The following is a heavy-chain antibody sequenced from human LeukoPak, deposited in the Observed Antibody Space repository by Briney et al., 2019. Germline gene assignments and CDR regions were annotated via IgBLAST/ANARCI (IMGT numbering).Heavy chain of an antibody. V-gene: IGHV3-7*01. D-gene: IGHD4-23*01. Sequence: GGSLILSCAASGFTFSSYWMSWVRQAPGKGLEWVANIKQDGSEKYYVDSVKGRFTISRDNAKNSLYLQMNSLRAEDTAVYYCARDLRRLPPDYWGQGTLVTVSS. CDR3: ARDLRRLPPDY. CDR2: IKQDGSEK. J-gene: IGHJ4*02. CDR1: GFTFSSYW.